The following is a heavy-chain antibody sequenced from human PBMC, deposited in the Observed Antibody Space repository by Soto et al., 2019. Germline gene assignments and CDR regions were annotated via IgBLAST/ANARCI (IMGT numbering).Heavy chain of an antibody. CDR3: AKAQGDDYSSPY. D-gene: IGHD4-4*01. V-gene: IGHV3-23*01. CDR2: ILGSSATT. J-gene: IGHJ4*02. CDR1: GFTFSNYS. Sequence: GESLKISCAASGFTFSNYSMSWIRQAPGKGLEWVSSILGSSATTYYADSVKGRFTISRDNSKNTLYLQINSLRAEDTAVYYCAKAQGDDYSSPYWGQGTLVTVSS.